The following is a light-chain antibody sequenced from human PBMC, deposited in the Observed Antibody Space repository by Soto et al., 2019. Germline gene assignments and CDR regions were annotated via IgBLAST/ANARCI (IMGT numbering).Light chain of an antibody. CDR1: QSVSSY. CDR3: QQRSNRPPEIT. Sequence: EIVLTQSPATLSLSPGERATLSCRASQSVSSYLAWYQQKPGQAPRLLIYDASNRATGIPARFSGSGSGTDFTLTISSLEPEDFAVYYCQQRSNRPPEITFGHGTRLEI. V-gene: IGKV3-11*01. J-gene: IGKJ5*01. CDR2: DAS.